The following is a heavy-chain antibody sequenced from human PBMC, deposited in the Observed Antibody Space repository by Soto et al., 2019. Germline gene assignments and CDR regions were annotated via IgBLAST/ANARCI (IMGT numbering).Heavy chain of an antibody. CDR3: AKAQGGSYFDY. J-gene: IGHJ4*02. CDR2: ISSSGGGT. CDR1: GFTFSSNA. Sequence: GGSLRLSCAASGFTFSSNAMSWVRQAPGKGLEWVSGISSSGGGTYYADSVKGRFTVSRDNSKNMLYLQMNNLRAEDTAVYYCAKAQGGSYFDYWGQGTLVTVSS. D-gene: IGHD2-15*01. V-gene: IGHV3-23*01.